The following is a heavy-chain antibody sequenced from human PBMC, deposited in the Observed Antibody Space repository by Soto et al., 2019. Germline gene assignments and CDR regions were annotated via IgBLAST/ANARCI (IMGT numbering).Heavy chain of an antibody. CDR2: ISAYNGST. D-gene: IGHD1-1*01. V-gene: IGHV1-18*04. CDR1: GYTFTSYG. J-gene: IGHJ6*02. Sequence: QVQLVQSGAEVKKPGASVKVSCKASGYTFTSYGISWVRQAPGQGLEWMGWISAYNGSTKDAQKFQGRVTMSTDTSTSTGYMELRSLRSDDTAVYYCVRQSTLMAFEHYGLDVWGQGTTVTVSS. CDR3: VRQSTLMAFEHYGLDV.